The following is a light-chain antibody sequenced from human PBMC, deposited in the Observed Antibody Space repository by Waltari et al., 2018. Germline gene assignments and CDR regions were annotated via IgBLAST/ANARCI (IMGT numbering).Light chain of an antibody. V-gene: IGLV3-21*03. CDR3: QVWTNTGDHPV. CDR1: NIGDVS. J-gene: IGLJ2*01. CDR2: EDD. Sequence: SFVLSQAPSVSVAPGKTATIVCEGNNIGDVSVNWYQQHPGQAPVLVVYEDDRRPSGIPERFSGSNSGNTAALTISWVEAGDEADYYCQVWTNTGDHPVFGGGTKVTVL.